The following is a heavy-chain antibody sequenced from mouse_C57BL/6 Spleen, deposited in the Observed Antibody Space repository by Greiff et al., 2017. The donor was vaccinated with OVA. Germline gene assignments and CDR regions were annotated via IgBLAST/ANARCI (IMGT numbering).Heavy chain of an antibody. J-gene: IGHJ4*01. D-gene: IGHD4-1*01. CDR3: ARHGWNWDGSYYAMDY. Sequence: VQLKQSGGGLVKPGGSLKLSCAASGFTFSSYTMSWVRQTPEKRLEWVATISGGGGNTYYPDSVKGRFTISRDNAKNTLYLQMSSLRSEDTALYYCARHGWNWDGSYYAMDYWGQGTSVTVSS. CDR2: ISGGGGNT. V-gene: IGHV5-9*01. CDR1: GFTFSSYT.